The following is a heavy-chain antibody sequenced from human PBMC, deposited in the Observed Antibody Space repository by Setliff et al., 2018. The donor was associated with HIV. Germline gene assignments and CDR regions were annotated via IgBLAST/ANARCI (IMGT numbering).Heavy chain of an antibody. V-gene: IGHV3-21*01. Sequence: GGSLRLSCAASGFTFSRYRMNWVRPAPGKGLEWVSSIISDSSYTFYRDSVKGRFTISRDNAKNSLYLQMNSLRAEDTDVYYCARDGTTFLAAMDVWGKGTTVTVSS. D-gene: IGHD3-3*02. CDR1: GFTFSRYR. J-gene: IGHJ6*03. CDR2: IISDSSYT. CDR3: ARDGTTFLAAMDV.